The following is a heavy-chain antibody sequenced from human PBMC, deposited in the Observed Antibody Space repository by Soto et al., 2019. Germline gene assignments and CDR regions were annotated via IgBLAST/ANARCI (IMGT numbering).Heavy chain of an antibody. Sequence: ASVKVSCKASGSTFTSYSMHWVRQAPGQRLEWMGWINAGNGNTKYSQKFQGRVTITRDTSASTAYMELSSLRSEDTAVYYCARNGDLDYVWFDPWGQGTLVTVPQ. CDR3: ARNGDLDYVWFDP. CDR2: INAGNGNT. V-gene: IGHV1-3*01. D-gene: IGHD4-17*01. J-gene: IGHJ5*02. CDR1: GSTFTSYS.